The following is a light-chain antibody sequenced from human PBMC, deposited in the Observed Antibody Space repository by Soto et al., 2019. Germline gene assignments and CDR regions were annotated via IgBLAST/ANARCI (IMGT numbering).Light chain of an antibody. J-gene: IGLJ1*01. CDR3: SSYTSSSTKV. Sequence: QSALTQPASVSGSPGQSITISCTGTSSDVGGYNYVSWYQQHPGKAPKLMIYDVSNRPSGVSNRFSGSKSGNTASLTISWPQAEDEADYYCSSYTSSSTKVFGTGTKLTVL. CDR2: DVS. V-gene: IGLV2-14*01. CDR1: SSDVGGYNY.